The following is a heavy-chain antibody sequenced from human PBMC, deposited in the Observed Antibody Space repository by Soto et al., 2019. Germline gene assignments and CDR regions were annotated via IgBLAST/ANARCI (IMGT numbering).Heavy chain of an antibody. CDR1: GGSISSSSYY. D-gene: IGHD4-17*01. CDR3: ARTYYGDIDY. J-gene: IGHJ4*02. Sequence: SETLSLTCTVSGGSISSSSYYWGWIRQPPGKGLEWIGSIYYSGSTYYNPSLKSRVTISVDTSKNQFSLKLSSVTAADTAVYYCARTYYGDIDYWGQGTLVTVSS. V-gene: IGHV4-39*01. CDR2: IYYSGST.